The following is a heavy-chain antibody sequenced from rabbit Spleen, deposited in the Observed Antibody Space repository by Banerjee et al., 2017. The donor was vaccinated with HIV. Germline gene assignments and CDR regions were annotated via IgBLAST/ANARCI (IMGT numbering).Heavy chain of an antibody. CDR2: IETGSSGFT. D-gene: IGHD7-1*01. V-gene: IGHV1S40*01. CDR3: ARDTGTSFSSYGMDL. Sequence: QQLVESGGGLVKPGASLTLTCKASGFSFSSSYDMCWVRQAPGKGLEWIACIETGSSGFTYFASWAKGRFTISKTSSTTVTLQMTSLTAADTATYFCARDTGTSFSSYGMDLWGQGTLVTVS. J-gene: IGHJ6*01. CDR1: GFSFSSSYD.